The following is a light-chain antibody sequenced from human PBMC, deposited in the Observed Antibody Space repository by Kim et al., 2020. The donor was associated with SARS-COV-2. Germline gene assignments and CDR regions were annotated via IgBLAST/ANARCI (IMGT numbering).Light chain of an antibody. CDR1: QSIKIW. V-gene: IGKV1-5*03. CDR2: KVS. CDR3: QQYDTYPWT. J-gene: IGKJ1*01. Sequence: TTVGDRVTITCLASQSIKIWLALYQQRPGKAPKLLIYKVSSLEYGVPSRFSGSGSGTEFTLTLSSLQPDDFATYYCQQYDTYPWTFGQGTKVDIK.